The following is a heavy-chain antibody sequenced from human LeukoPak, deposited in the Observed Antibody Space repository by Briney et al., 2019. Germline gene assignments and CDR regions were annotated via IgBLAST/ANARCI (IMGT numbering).Heavy chain of an antibody. CDR1: GFTFSSYE. Sequence: GGSLRLSCAASGFTFSSYEMNWVRQAPGKGLVWVSRISSDGSSTSYADSVKGRFTISRDNAKNTLYLQMNSLSTEDTAVYYCARVLPGTNRDLDYWGQGTLVTVSS. V-gene: IGHV3-74*01. J-gene: IGHJ4*02. D-gene: IGHD2-15*01. CDR3: ARVLPGTNRDLDY. CDR2: ISSDGSST.